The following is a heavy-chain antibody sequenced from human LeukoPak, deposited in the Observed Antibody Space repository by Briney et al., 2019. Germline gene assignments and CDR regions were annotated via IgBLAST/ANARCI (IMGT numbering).Heavy chain of an antibody. D-gene: IGHD1-26*01. V-gene: IGHV3-9*01. CDR2: ISWNSGSI. J-gene: IGHJ4*02. Sequence: GRSLRLSCAASGFTFDDYAMHWVRQAPGKGLEWVSGISWNSGSIGYADSVKGRFTISRDNAKNSLYLQMNCLRAEDTALYYCAKDPGATGEYYFDYWGQGTLVTVSS. CDR1: GFTFDDYA. CDR3: AKDPGATGEYYFDY.